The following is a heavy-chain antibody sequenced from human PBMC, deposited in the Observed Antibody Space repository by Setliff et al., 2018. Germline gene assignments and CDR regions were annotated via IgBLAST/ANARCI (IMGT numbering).Heavy chain of an antibody. J-gene: IGHJ4*02. CDR3: SRLVRYCTTATCQRASGAEF. Sequence: GASVKVSCKASGYIFTNYGITWVRQAPGQGLEWMGWIFPKTGNTNYAYKVQGRVSMTTDTSTSTAYMELRSLTSDDTAVYYCSRLVRYCTTATCQRASGAEFWGQGTLVTVSS. CDR2: IFPKTGNT. CDR1: GYIFTNYG. D-gene: IGHD2-8*01. V-gene: IGHV1-18*01.